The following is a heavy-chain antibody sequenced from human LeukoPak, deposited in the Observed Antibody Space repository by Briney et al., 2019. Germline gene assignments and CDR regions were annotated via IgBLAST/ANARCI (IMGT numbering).Heavy chain of an antibody. Sequence: SETLSLTCTVSGGSISSRSHCWGWIRQPPGKGLEWIGTMFYSGSTYYNPSLKSRVAISVDTSENQFSLELNSVTAADTAVYYCAVAGVRYSDSSGLHAFDFWGRGTMVTVSS. CDR2: MFYSGST. CDR3: AVAGVRYSDSSGLHAFDF. J-gene: IGHJ3*01. D-gene: IGHD3-22*01. V-gene: IGHV4-39*01. CDR1: GGSISSRSHC.